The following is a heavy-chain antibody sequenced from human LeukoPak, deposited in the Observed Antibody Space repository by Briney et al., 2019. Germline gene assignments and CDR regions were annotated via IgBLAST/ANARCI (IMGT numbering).Heavy chain of an antibody. D-gene: IGHD3-16*01. Sequence: SETLSLTCAVSGGSISRGGYYWNWIRQPPGKGLEWIGYIHHSGTAYYNPALKSRVIIPVDKSKNQFSLWVNSVTAADTAVYYCVRDRAMAAGLGRDYDYGMDVWGRGTTVIVSS. CDR1: GGSISRGGYY. CDR3: VRDRAMAAGLGRDYDYGMDV. J-gene: IGHJ6*02. CDR2: IHHSGTA. V-gene: IGHV4-30-2*01.